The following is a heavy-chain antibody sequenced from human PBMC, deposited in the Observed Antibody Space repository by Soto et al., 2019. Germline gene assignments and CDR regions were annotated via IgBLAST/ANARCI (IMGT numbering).Heavy chain of an antibody. CDR1: GFTFSSHA. J-gene: IGHJ6*02. V-gene: IGHV3-23*01. CDR3: AKPPPTASNTYSYVYGLDA. Sequence: EVKLLESGGTLEQPGGSLTLSCAASGFTFSSHAMSWVRQAPGKGLEWVSALSGSGATTYYADSVKGRFTVSRDNSKNTLYLQMHSLRAEDTAVYYCAKPPPTASNTYSYVYGLDAWGQGTAVTVSS. D-gene: IGHD3-10*02. CDR2: LSGSGATT.